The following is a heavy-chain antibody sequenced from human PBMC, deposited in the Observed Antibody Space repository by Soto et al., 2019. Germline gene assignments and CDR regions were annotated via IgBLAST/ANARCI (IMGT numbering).Heavy chain of an antibody. J-gene: IGHJ6*02. V-gene: IGHV4-39*01. CDR1: GGSISRSSYY. Sequence: SETRCLTCTVSGGSISRSSYYGGWIRQPPGKGLEWIGSIYYSGSTYYNPSLKSRVTISVDTSKNQFSLKPSSVTAADTAVYYCASLIAAAGKGYYYYYYGMDVWGQGTTVT. CDR3: ASLIAAAGKGYYYYYYGMDV. CDR2: IYYSGST. D-gene: IGHD6-13*01.